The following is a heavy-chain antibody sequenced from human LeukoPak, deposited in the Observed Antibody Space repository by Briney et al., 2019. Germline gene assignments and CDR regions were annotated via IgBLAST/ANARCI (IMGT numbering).Heavy chain of an antibody. V-gene: IGHV3-23*01. CDR1: GFTFSSYA. D-gene: IGHD4-4*01. Sequence: PGGSLRLSCAASGFTFSSYAMSWVRQAPGKGLEWVSAINNGGDSTYYANSVKGRFTISRDNSKSTLYLQMNSLRVEDTAVYYCAKDRGVTTDGWFDPWGQGTLVTVSS. J-gene: IGHJ5*02. CDR3: AKDRGVTTDGWFDP. CDR2: INNGGDST.